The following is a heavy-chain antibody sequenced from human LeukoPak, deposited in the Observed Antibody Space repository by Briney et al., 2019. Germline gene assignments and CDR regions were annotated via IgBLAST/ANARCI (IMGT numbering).Heavy chain of an antibody. CDR2: ISGSGGST. D-gene: IGHD2-2*01. V-gene: IGHV3-23*01. Sequence: GGSLRLSCAASGFTFSTYAMSWVRQAPGKGLEWVSAISGSGGSTYYADSVKGRFTISRDNSKNTLYLQMNSLRAEDTAVYYCAREPSPAALPHYLDYWGQGTLVTVSS. CDR1: GFTFSTYA. CDR3: AREPSPAALPHYLDY. J-gene: IGHJ4*02.